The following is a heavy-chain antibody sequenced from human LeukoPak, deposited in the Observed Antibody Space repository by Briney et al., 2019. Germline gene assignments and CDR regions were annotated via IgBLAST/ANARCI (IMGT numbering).Heavy chain of an antibody. D-gene: IGHD5-18*01. Sequence: PSETLSLTCTVSGVSITTHYWSWLRQPPGKELEWLAYMTDSETTKNNPSLKSRITLSADTSKNQFSLSLSSVTEADTAVYFCATIKSGYPFGYFDFWGQGILVTVSS. J-gene: IGHJ4*02. CDR3: ATIKSGYPFGYFDF. CDR2: MTDSETT. V-gene: IGHV4-59*11. CDR1: GVSITTHY.